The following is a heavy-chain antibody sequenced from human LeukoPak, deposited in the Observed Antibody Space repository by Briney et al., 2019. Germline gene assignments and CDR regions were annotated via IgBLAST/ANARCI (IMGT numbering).Heavy chain of an antibody. CDR1: GFTFSNYG. J-gene: IGHJ4*02. Sequence: GGSLRLSCAASGFTFSNYGMHWVRQAPGKGLEWVAFIRYDGSNKYYADSVKGRFTISRDNAKNSLYLQMNSLRADDTAVYYCARDRSNSWSKDYWGQGTLVTVSS. V-gene: IGHV3-30*02. CDR3: ARDRSNSWSKDY. D-gene: IGHD6-13*01. CDR2: IRYDGSNK.